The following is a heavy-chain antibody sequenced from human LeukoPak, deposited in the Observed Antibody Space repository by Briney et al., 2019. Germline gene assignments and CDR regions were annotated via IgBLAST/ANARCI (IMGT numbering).Heavy chain of an antibody. CDR2: IKQDGSEK. Sequence: GGSLRLSFAASGFTFSSYWMSWVRQAPGKGLEWVANIKQDGSEKYYVDSVKGRFTISRDNAKNSLYLQMNSLRAEDTAVYYCARDSRYYDFWSQGAFDIWGQGTMVTVSS. CDR3: ARDSRYYDFWSQGAFDI. CDR1: GFTFSSYW. V-gene: IGHV3-7*01. D-gene: IGHD3-3*01. J-gene: IGHJ3*02.